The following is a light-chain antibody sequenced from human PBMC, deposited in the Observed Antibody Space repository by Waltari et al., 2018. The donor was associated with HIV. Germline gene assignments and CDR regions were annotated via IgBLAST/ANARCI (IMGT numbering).Light chain of an antibody. CDR2: QDS. J-gene: IGLJ2*01. Sequence: SYELKQPPSVSVSPGHTANITCSGDQLGDIYVCWCHQRPGQSPVLVMYQDSKRPSGLPGRFSGSNAGNTATLTISGSQAMDAADYYCQAWDSWDFGGGTKLTVL. V-gene: IGLV3-1*01. CDR1: QLGDIY. CDR3: QAWDSWD.